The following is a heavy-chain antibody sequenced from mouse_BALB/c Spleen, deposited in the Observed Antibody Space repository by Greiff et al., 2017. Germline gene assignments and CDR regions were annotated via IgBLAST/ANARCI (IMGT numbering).Heavy chain of an antibody. CDR2: IDPANGNT. CDR3: ASTYSFYAMDY. V-gene: IGHV14-3*02. D-gene: IGHD5-1*01. Sequence: EVQLQQSGAELVKPGASVKLSCTASGFNIKDTYMHWVKQRPEQGLEWIGRIDPANGNTKYDTKFQGKATITADTSSNTAYLQLSSLTSEDTAVYYCASTYSFYAMDYWGQGTSVTVSS. J-gene: IGHJ4*01. CDR1: GFNIKDTY.